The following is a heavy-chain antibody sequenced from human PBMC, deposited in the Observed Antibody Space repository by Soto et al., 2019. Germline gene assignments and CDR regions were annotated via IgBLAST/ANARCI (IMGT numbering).Heavy chain of an antibody. D-gene: IGHD3-22*01. V-gene: IGHV3-30-3*01. J-gene: IGHJ4*02. CDR1: GFTFSSDA. CDR3: ARSRYYYDTSDYIDY. CDR2: ISYHGSDK. Sequence: QVQLVESGGGVVQPGRSLRLSCGASGFTFSSDAMHWVRLAPGKGLEWVAVISYHGSDKYYADSVKGRFTISRDNSKNMLYLQRNSLRAEDKAVYDCARSRYYYDTSDYIDYWGQGTLVTVYS.